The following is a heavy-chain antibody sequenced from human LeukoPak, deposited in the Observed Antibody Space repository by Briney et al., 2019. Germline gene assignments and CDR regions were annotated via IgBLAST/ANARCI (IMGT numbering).Heavy chain of an antibody. CDR3: ARDGDYVWGSYRYTWFDP. V-gene: IGHV3-23*01. Sequence: GGSLRLSCAASGFTFSSYAMSWVRQAPGKGLEWVSAISGSGGSTYYADSVKGRFTISRDNAKNSLYLQMNSLRAEDTAVYYCARDGDYVWGSYRYTWFDPWGQGTLVTVSS. CDR1: GFTFSSYA. J-gene: IGHJ5*02. CDR2: ISGSGGST. D-gene: IGHD3-16*02.